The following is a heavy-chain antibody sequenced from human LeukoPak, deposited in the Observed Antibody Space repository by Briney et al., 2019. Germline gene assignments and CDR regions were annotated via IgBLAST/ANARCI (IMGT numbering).Heavy chain of an antibody. V-gene: IGHV1-18*01. CDR2: ISGYNGNT. Sequence: ASVKVSCKSAGDTFNTYFINWVRQAPGQGLEWMGCISGYNGNTDCAPKFQGRVTMTIDTSANTAYMEVRSLSSDDTAVYHCARENYDIMTGFSGGFDYWGQGTLVTVSS. CDR3: ARENYDIMTGFSGGFDY. CDR1: GDTFNTYF. D-gene: IGHD3-9*01. J-gene: IGHJ4*02.